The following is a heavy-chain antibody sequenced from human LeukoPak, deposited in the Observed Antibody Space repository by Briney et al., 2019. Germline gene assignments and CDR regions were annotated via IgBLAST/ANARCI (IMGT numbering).Heavy chain of an antibody. V-gene: IGHV1-69*13. D-gene: IGHD1-26*01. CDR2: IIPIFVTA. J-gene: IGHJ4*02. CDR1: GGTFSSYA. CDR3: PGGGGSYGSVDY. Sequence: SVNVSCKGSGGTFSSYAFRWLRQAPGQGLEWMGGIIPIFVTADYAQRFQGRVTINADGSTSTHYMSFSRLRAEDTAVHYCPGGGGSYGSVDYWGQGTLVTVSS.